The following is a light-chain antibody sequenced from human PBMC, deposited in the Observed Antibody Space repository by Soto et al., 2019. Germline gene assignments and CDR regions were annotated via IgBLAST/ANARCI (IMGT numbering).Light chain of an antibody. CDR2: ASS. CDR1: QSIGSN. J-gene: IGKJ2*01. V-gene: IGKV3-15*01. CDR3: QQYASSPYT. Sequence: EIVMTQSPATLSVSPGERATLSCRASQSIGSNLAWYQQKPGQAPRLVIYASSIRASDFPARFSGRESGTDFTLIITTLEPEDSAVYFCQQYASSPYTFGQGTKVDIK.